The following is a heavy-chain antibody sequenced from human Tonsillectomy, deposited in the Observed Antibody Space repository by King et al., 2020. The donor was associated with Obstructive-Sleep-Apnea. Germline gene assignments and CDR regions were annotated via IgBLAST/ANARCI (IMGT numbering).Heavy chain of an antibody. J-gene: IGHJ4*02. D-gene: IGHD3-16*01. CDR3: GGGLAAGGDS. CDR2: IGSSAGSTYST. V-gene: IGHV3-23*04. CDR1: GFTFSNYA. Sequence: VQLVESGGGLVQPGGSLRVSCAASGFTFSNYAMIWVRQAPGKGLEWVSGIGSSAGSTYSTYYADSVKGRFTISRDNSKNTLYLQMNSLRAEDTAIYYGGGGLAAGGDSWGQGTRAPVSP.